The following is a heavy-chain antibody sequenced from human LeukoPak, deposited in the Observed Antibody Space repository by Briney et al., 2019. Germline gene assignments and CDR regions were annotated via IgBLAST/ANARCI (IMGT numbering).Heavy chain of an antibody. J-gene: IGHJ3*02. V-gene: IGHV1-2*02. D-gene: IGHD2-15*01. Sequence: ASVKVSCKASGYTFTAYYIHWVRQAPGQGLEWMGWINPNSGGTKYAQKFQVSVTMTRDTSISTAYMELRSLRSDDTAVYYCARGGGYCSGGSCSGDAFDIWGQGTMVTVSS. CDR2: INPNSGGT. CDR1: GYTFTAYY. CDR3: ARGGGYCSGGSCSGDAFDI.